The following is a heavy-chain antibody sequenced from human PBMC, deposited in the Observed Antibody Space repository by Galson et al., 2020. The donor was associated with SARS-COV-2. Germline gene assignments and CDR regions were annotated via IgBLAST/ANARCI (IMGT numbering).Heavy chain of an antibody. CDR2: ISGSGGST. J-gene: IGHJ5*02. CDR3: ARLSMIVVLEGWFDP. CDR1: GFTFSSYA. D-gene: IGHD3-22*01. Sequence: ESLKISCAASGFTFSSYAMSWVRQAPGKGLEWVSGISGSGGSTYYADSVKVRFTISRDNAKKTLYLQMNSLRAEDTAVYYCARLSMIVVLEGWFDPWGQRPLVTVCS. V-gene: IGHV3-23*01.